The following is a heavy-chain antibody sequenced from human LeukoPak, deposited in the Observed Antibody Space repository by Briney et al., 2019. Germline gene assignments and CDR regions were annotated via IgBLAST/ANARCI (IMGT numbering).Heavy chain of an antibody. CDR1: GFTVSSNY. Sequence: PGGSLRLSCAASGFTVSSNYMSWVRQAPGKGLEWVSAISGSGGSTYYADSVKGRFTISRDNSKNTLYLQMNSLRAEDTAVYYCARADYDFWSGYPYGMDVWGQGTTVTVSS. CDR2: ISGSGGST. J-gene: IGHJ6*02. V-gene: IGHV3-23*01. D-gene: IGHD3-3*01. CDR3: ARADYDFWSGYPYGMDV.